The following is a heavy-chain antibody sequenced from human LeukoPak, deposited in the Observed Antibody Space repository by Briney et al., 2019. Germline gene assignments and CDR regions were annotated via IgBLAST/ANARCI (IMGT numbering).Heavy chain of an antibody. CDR3: ARGRLTRDYFDY. D-gene: IGHD4-11*01. Sequence: PSETLSLTCTVSGGSISSYYWSWIRQPPGKGLEWIGYIYYSGSTNCNPSLKSRVTISVDTSKNQFSLKLSSVTAADTAVYYCARGRLTRDYFDYWGQGTLVTVSS. V-gene: IGHV4-59*01. CDR2: IYYSGST. J-gene: IGHJ4*02. CDR1: GGSISSYY.